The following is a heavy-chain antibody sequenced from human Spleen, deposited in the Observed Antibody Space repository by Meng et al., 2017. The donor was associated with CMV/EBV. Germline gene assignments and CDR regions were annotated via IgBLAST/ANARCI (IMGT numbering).Heavy chain of an antibody. D-gene: IGHD2-15*01. Sequence: ASVKVSCKASGYTFIDNYMHWVRQAPGQGLEWMGWINPNTGSTTYAQKFQGRVTMTRDTSISTGYMDLSGLTSDDTAVYYCARAAAYMSYGLDVWGQGTTVTVSS. CDR3: ARAAAYMSYGLDV. CDR2: INPNTGST. J-gene: IGHJ6*02. CDR1: GYTFIDNY. V-gene: IGHV1-2*02.